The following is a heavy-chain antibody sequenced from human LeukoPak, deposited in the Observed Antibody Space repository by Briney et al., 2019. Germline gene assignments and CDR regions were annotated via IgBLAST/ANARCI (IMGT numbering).Heavy chain of an antibody. CDR2: IYYNGST. V-gene: IGHV4-39*07. Sequence: SETLSLTCTVSGGSISSSSYYWGWIRQPPGKGLEWIGSIYYNGSTYYNPSLKSRVTISVDTSKNQFSLKLSSVTAADTAVYYCASGLSGYDLGMHFDYWGQGTLVTVSS. CDR3: ASGLSGYDLGMHFDY. D-gene: IGHD5-12*01. J-gene: IGHJ4*02. CDR1: GGSISSSSYY.